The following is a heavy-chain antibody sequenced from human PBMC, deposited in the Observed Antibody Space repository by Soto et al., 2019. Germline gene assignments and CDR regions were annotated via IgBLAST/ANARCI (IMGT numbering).Heavy chain of an antibody. CDR3: ARVGDYYYGMDV. V-gene: IGHV4-30-4*01. D-gene: IGHD3-16*01. CDR2: IYYSGST. Sequence: SETLSLTCAVYGGSFSGYYWSWIRQPPGKGLEWIGYIYYSGSTYYNPSLKSRVTISVDASKNQFSLKLSSVTAADTAVYYCARVGDYYYGMDVWGQGTTVTVSS. CDR1: GGSFSGYY. J-gene: IGHJ6*02.